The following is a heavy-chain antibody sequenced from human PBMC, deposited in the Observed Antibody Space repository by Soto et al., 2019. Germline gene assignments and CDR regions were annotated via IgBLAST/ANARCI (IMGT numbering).Heavy chain of an antibody. V-gene: IGHV3-33*01. CDR3: ASDWWEEPAGKETVSQFDF. CDR1: GFAFGNYG. CDR2: IWSDGSSK. D-gene: IGHD6-13*01. Sequence: QVQLVESGGGVVQPGRSLTLSCGASGFAFGNYGIHWVRQAPGKGLEWVAVIWSDGSSKYYGDSVKGRFTISRDNSKNMVYLQMNSLRSQDTAVYDCASDWWEEPAGKETVSQFDFWGQGTLVTVSP. J-gene: IGHJ4*02.